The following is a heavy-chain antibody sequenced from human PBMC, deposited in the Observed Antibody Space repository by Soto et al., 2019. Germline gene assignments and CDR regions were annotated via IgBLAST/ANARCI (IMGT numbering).Heavy chain of an antibody. CDR2: MNPNSGNT. CDR3: VTPRQTPSSPDAFDI. V-gene: IGHV1-8*01. J-gene: IGHJ3*02. CDR1: GYTFTRYD. Sequence: GSSVKVSCKASGYTFTRYDINWVRQATGQGLEWMGWMNPNSGNTGYAQKFQGRVTMTRNTSISTAYMELSSLRSEDTAVYYCVTPRQTPSSPDAFDIWGQGTMVTVSS. D-gene: IGHD2-15*01.